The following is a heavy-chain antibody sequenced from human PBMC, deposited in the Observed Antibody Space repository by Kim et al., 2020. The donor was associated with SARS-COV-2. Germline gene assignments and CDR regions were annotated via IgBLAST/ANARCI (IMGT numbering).Heavy chain of an antibody. CDR1: GYNFPNYW. CDR3: ATYCSGGSCYSLDSSFGMDV. D-gene: IGHD2-15*01. Sequence: GESLKISCKGSGYNFPNYWISWVRQMPGKRLEWMGRIDPSDSYTNYSPSFQGHVTISVDKSISTAYLQWDSLKASDTAMYYCATYCSGGSCYSLDSSFGMDVWGKGTPVTVSS. CDR2: IDPSDSYT. J-gene: IGHJ6*04. V-gene: IGHV5-10-1*01.